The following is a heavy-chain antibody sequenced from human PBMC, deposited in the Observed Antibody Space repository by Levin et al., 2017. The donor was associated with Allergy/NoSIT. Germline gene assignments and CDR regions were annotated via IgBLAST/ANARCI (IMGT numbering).Heavy chain of an antibody. J-gene: IGHJ6*02. CDR1: GFTFSIYS. Sequence: GGSLRLSCAASGFTFSIYSMNWVRQAPGKGLEWVSYIGSGSSTIYYADSVKGRFTVSRDNAKNSLYLQMNSLRVEDTAIYYCAIDREYEGSIGYLGGVVRHYYYYGMDVWGQGTTVTVSS. D-gene: IGHD3-3*01. V-gene: IGHV3-48*04. CDR2: IGSGSSTI. CDR3: AIDREYEGSIGYLGGVVRHYYYYGMDV.